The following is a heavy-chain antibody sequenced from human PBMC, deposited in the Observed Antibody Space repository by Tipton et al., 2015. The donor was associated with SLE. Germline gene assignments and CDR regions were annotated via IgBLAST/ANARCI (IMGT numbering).Heavy chain of an antibody. Sequence: TLSLTCTVSDGSISSYYWSWIRQPPGKGLEWIGEINYSGSTNYNPSLKSRATISIGTSKNQLSLKLSSVTAADTAVYYCARGVAHFYDSGSFDIWGQGTLVTVSS. CDR3: ARGVAHFYDSGSFDI. V-gene: IGHV4-34*01. CDR1: DGSISSYY. CDR2: INYSGST. D-gene: IGHD2/OR15-2a*01. J-gene: IGHJ3*02.